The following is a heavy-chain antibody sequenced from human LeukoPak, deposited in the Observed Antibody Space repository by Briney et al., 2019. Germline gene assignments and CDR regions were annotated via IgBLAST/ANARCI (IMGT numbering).Heavy chain of an antibody. J-gene: IGHJ4*02. Sequence: GGTLSLSCAASGLTFSSYGMHWVRQAPGKGLEWVAVIWYDGSNKYYADSVKGRFTISRDNSKNTLYLQMNSLRAEDTAVYYCAGSIAVAGTIDYWGQGTLVTVSS. CDR1: GLTFSSYG. CDR3: AGSIAVAGTIDY. D-gene: IGHD6-19*01. CDR2: IWYDGSNK. V-gene: IGHV3-33*01.